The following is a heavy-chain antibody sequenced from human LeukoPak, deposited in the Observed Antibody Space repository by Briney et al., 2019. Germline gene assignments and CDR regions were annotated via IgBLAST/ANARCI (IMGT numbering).Heavy chain of an antibody. D-gene: IGHD2/OR15-2a*01. CDR3: ARDWGTERIIADN. CDR2: ITPDKGKT. V-gene: IGHV1-18*01. CDR1: GYTFSRYG. Sequence: ASVKVSCKSSGYTFSRYGISWLRQSPGQGLEWMGWITPDKGKTEYAQKFQGRLTMTTDTSTSTGYMELRNLRSDDPAVYSCARDWGTERIIADNWGQGTLVTVSS. J-gene: IGHJ4*02.